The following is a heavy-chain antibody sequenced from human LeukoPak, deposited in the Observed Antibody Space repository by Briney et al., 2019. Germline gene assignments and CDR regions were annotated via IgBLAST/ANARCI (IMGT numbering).Heavy chain of an antibody. CDR1: GGSISSGDYY. J-gene: IGHJ2*01. CDR2: ISHSGST. CDR3: ARYSTTWPYWYFDL. Sequence: SETLSLTCTVSGGSISSGDYYWSWIRQPPGKGLEWIGYISHSGSTYYSPSLKSRVTISVDKSKNQFSLEMTSVTAADTAVYYCARYSTTWPYWYFDLWGRGTLVTVSS. V-gene: IGHV4-30-4*01. D-gene: IGHD6-13*01.